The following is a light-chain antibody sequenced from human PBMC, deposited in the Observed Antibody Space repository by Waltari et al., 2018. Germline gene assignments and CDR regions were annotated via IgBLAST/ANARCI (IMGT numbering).Light chain of an antibody. CDR1: QSVGRT. Sequence: EIVLTQSPGTLSLSPGERAIVSCRASQSVGRTLAWYQQKPGQAPRLRIYGASNRATGIPDRFIGSGFGTEFSLTISGLEPEDSAVYYCQHYLRLPVAFGQGTKVEIK. J-gene: IGKJ1*01. V-gene: IGKV3-20*01. CDR3: QHYLRLPVA. CDR2: GAS.